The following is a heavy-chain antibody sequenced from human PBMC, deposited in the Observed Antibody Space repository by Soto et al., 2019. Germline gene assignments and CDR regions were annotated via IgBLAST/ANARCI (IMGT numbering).Heavy chain of an antibody. CDR2: ISGSGGST. V-gene: IGHV3-23*01. CDR1: GFTLSSYA. Sequence: PGGSLRLSCAASGFTLSSYAMSWVRQAPGKGMEWVAAISGSGGSTYYADSVKGRFTISRENSKNTLYLQMNSLRAEDAAVYYCAKDLVGSNADYYDYWGQGTLVTVSS. D-gene: IGHD2-15*01. CDR3: AKDLVGSNADYYDY. J-gene: IGHJ4*02.